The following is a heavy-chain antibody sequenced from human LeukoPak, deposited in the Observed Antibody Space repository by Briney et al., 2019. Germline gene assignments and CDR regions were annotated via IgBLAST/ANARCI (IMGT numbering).Heavy chain of an antibody. CDR2: ISSSGSSK. Sequence: TGGSLRLSCAASGFTFSDYYMSWIRQAPGKGLEWVSYISSSGSSKYYADSVKGRFTISRDNSKNTLYLQVNSLRAEDTAVYYCARDGQYYDILTGFDYWGQGTLVTVSS. D-gene: IGHD3-9*01. J-gene: IGHJ4*02. CDR1: GFTFSDYY. V-gene: IGHV3-11*04. CDR3: ARDGQYYDILTGFDY.